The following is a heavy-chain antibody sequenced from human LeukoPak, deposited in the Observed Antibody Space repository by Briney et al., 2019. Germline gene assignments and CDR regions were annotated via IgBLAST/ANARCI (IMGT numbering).Heavy chain of an antibody. V-gene: IGHV4-61*02. D-gene: IGHD3-10*01. CDR1: GGSISSGSYY. CDR2: IYTSGST. J-gene: IGHJ4*02. CDR3: ARGGYGSGRILVWVKDDY. Sequence: PSQTLSLTCTVSGGSISSGSYYWSWIRQPAGKGLEWIGRIYTSGSTNYNPSLKSRVTISVDTSKNQFSLKLSSVTAADTAVYYCARGGYGSGRILVWVKDDYWGQGTLVTVSS.